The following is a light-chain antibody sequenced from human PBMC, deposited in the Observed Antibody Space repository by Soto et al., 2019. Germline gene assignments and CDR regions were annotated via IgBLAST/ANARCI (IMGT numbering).Light chain of an antibody. CDR1: QSISSY. J-gene: IGKJ4*01. V-gene: IGKV3-11*01. CDR3: QQRGNWPPT. CDR2: DAS. Sequence: EIVLTQSPATLSLSAGERATLSCRASQSISSYLAWCQQKPGQAPRLLIYDASNRATGIPPRFSGSGSGTDFTLTISSLEPEDFAVYFCQQRGNWPPTFGGGTKVEIK.